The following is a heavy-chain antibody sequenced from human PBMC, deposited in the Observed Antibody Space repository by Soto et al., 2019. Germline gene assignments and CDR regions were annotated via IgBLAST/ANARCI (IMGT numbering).Heavy chain of an antibody. D-gene: IGHD6-19*01. J-gene: IGHJ4*02. Sequence: SLRLSCAASGFTFSSYSMNWVRQAPGKGLEWVSSISSSSSYIYYADSVKGRFTISRDNAKNSLYLQMNSLRAEDTAVYYCARDPEAQYYFDYWGQGTLVTVSS. CDR2: ISSSSSYI. CDR1: GFTFSSYS. CDR3: ARDPEAQYYFDY. V-gene: IGHV3-21*01.